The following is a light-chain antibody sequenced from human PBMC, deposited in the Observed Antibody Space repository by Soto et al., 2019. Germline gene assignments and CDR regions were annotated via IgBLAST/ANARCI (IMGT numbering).Light chain of an antibody. CDR3: QHHNDWPT. CDR1: ESVSSK. Sequence: EIVMTQSPATLSVSPGERATLSCRASESVSSKLAWYQQKPGQAPRLLIHDASTRATGIPARFSGSGSGTEFILTISSVESEDFAIYYCQHHNDWPTFGQGTRLEIK. CDR2: DAS. J-gene: IGKJ5*01. V-gene: IGKV3-15*01.